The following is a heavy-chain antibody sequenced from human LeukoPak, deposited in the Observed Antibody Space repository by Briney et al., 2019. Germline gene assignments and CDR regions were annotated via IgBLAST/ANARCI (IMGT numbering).Heavy chain of an antibody. D-gene: IGHD1-14*01. CDR2: IAYDGSRA. Sequence: PGGSLRLSCAGSGFTFGGYGWHWFRQTPGKGLEWVAVIAYDGSRAFYADSVKGRFTISRDNSKNTMSVQMDDLRAEDTAVYYCTRYNNDHFDYWGQGTLVTVSS. V-gene: IGHV3-33*01. CDR3: TRYNNDHFDY. J-gene: IGHJ4*02. CDR1: GFTFGGYG.